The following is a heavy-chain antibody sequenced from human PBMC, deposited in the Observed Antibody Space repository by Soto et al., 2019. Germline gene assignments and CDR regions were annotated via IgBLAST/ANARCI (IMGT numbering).Heavy chain of an antibody. CDR3: ARDCITMIVVGGWAQGRAFDI. CDR1: GATFSNYA. Sequence: GASVKVSCKASGATFSNYAISWVRQAIGQGVDGMGGINPIFGTAICAQKFQGRVTITADESTSTAYMELCSLRSEDTAVYYCARDCITMIVVGGWAQGRAFDIWGQGTMVTVSS. J-gene: IGHJ3*02. CDR2: INPIFGTA. D-gene: IGHD3-22*01. V-gene: IGHV1-69*13.